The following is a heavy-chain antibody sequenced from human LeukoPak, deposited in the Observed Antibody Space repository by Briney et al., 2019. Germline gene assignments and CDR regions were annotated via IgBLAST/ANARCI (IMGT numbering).Heavy chain of an antibody. Sequence: GGSLRLSCAASGFIFSNYAMSWVRQVPGKGPEWVSVVSASGGSTDYADSVKGRFTMSRDNSNNTLYLQMNSLRDEDTAVYYCARDSSGCYDHWGQGTLVTVSS. V-gene: IGHV3-23*01. D-gene: IGHD6-19*01. CDR2: VSASGGST. J-gene: IGHJ5*02. CDR3: ARDSSGCYDH. CDR1: GFIFSNYA.